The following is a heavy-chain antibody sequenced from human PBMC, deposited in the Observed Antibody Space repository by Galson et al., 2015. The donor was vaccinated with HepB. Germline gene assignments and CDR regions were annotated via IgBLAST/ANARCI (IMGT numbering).Heavy chain of an antibody. CDR3: ARARSSGWLRSDY. J-gene: IGHJ4*02. CDR2: IYYSGST. D-gene: IGHD6-19*01. Sequence: ETLSLTCTVSGGSISSSSYYWGWIRQPPGKGLEWIGSIYYSGSTYYNPSLKSRVTISVDTSKNQFSLKLSPVTAADTAVYYCARARSSGWLRSDYWGQGTLVTVSS. CDR1: GGSISSSSYY. V-gene: IGHV4-39*07.